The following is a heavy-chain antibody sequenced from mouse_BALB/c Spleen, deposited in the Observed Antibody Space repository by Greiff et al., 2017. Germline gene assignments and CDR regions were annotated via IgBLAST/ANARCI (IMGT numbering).Heavy chain of an antibody. CDR2: IRSKSNNYAT. Sequence: EVMLVESGGGLVQPKGSLKLSCAASGFTFNTYAMNWVRQAPGKGLEWVARIRSKSNNYATYYADSVKDRFTISRDDSQSMLYLQMNNLKTEDTAMYYCVRRALDYDEGAWAYWGQGTLVTVSA. V-gene: IGHV10-1*02. D-gene: IGHD2-4*01. CDR1: GFTFNTYA. CDR3: VRRALDYDEGAWAY. J-gene: IGHJ3*01.